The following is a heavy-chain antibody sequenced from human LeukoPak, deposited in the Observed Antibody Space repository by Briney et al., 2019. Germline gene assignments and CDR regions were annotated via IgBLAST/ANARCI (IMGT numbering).Heavy chain of an antibody. V-gene: IGHV4-4*02. CDR1: GGSISSSNW. CDR3: ARDLGELSALNFQH. J-gene: IGHJ1*01. D-gene: IGHD3-16*01. CDR2: IYHSGST. Sequence: SETLSLTCAVSGGSISSSNWWSWVRQPPGKGLEWIGEIYHSGSTNYNPSLKSRVTISVDKSKNQFSLKLSSVTAADTAVYYCARDLGELSALNFQHWGQGTLVTVSS.